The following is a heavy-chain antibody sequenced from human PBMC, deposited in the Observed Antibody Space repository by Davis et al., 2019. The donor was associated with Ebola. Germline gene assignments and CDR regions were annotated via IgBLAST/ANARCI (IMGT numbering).Heavy chain of an antibody. Sequence: GGSLRLSCAASGFTFSSYWMHWVRQAPGKGLEWVSLISGDGGSTYYADSVKGRFTISRDNSKNSLYLQMNSLRTEDTALYYCAKDPFFGYSYADRWGQGTLVTVSS. J-gene: IGHJ5*02. CDR2: ISGDGGST. V-gene: IGHV3-43*02. CDR3: AKDPFFGYSYADR. D-gene: IGHD5-18*01. CDR1: GFTFSSYW.